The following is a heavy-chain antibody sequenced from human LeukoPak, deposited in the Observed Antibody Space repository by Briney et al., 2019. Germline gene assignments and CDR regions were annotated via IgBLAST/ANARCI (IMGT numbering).Heavy chain of an antibody. CDR2: IYSGGST. CDR1: GFTVSSNY. Sequence: GGSLRLSCAASGFTVSSNYMSWVRQAPGKGLEWVSVIYSGGSTYYADSVKGRFTISRDNSKNTLYLQMNSLRAEDTAVYYCAREFSPYYFDYWGQGTLVTVSS. J-gene: IGHJ4*02. CDR3: AREFSPYYFDY. V-gene: IGHV3-53*01.